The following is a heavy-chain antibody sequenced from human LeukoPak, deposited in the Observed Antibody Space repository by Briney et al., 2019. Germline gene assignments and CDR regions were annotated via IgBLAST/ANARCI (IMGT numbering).Heavy chain of an antibody. CDR3: ARVRAGSGRWVNFDY. V-gene: IGHV4-34*01. CDR1: GGSFSGYY. J-gene: IGHJ4*02. Sequence: SETLSLTCAVYGGSFSGYYWSWIRQPPGKGLEWIGEINHSGSTNYNPSLKSRVTISVDTSKNQFSLKLSSVTAADTAVYYCARVRAGSGRWVNFDYWGQGTLVTVSS. CDR2: INHSGST. D-gene: IGHD6-19*01.